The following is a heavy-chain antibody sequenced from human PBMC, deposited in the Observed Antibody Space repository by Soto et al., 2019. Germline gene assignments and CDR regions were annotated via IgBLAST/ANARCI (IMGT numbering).Heavy chain of an antibody. CDR1: DFVFSNFA. V-gene: IGHV3-30*03. Sequence: QVRLVESGGGVVQPGKSLRLSCAASDFVFSNFAMNWVRQAPGKGLEWVAIISSDGTDAVYADSVKGRFTVSRDNSKNTVDLQMNSLRVEDTAVYYCARDRTSGSYHYYLDSWGQGALVAVSS. J-gene: IGHJ4*02. D-gene: IGHD6-19*01. CDR2: ISSDGTDA. CDR3: ARDRTSGSYHYYLDS.